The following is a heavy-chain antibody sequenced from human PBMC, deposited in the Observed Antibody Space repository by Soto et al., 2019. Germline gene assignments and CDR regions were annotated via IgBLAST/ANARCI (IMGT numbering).Heavy chain of an antibody. CDR1: GFTFTTSA. CDR3: VKVLHPFAY. CDR2: ISASGETT. D-gene: IGHD3-3*02. V-gene: IGHV3-23*01. Sequence: EVQLLESGGNLVQPGGSLRLSCAGSGFTFTTSAMTWVRQAPGKGLEWVSSISASGETTYYADPAKGRFSISRDNSKNTLYLQMNGLRVEDTALYFCVKVLHPFAYWGQGTLVTVSS. J-gene: IGHJ4*02.